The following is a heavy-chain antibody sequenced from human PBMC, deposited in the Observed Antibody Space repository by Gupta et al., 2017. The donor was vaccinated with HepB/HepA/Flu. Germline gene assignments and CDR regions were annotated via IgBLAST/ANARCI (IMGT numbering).Heavy chain of an antibody. D-gene: IGHD4-11*01. J-gene: IGHJ6*02. CDR2: ISYDGSNK. CDR3: ARSNGGYFYYYYYGMDV. V-gene: IGHV3-30-3*01. Sequence: QVQLVESGGGVVQPGRSLRLSCAASVFTFSSYAMHWVRQAPGKGLEWVAVISYDGSNKYYADSVKGRFTISRDNSKNTLYLQMNSLRAEDTAVYYCARSNGGYFYYYYYGMDVWGQGTTVTVSS. CDR1: VFTFSSYA.